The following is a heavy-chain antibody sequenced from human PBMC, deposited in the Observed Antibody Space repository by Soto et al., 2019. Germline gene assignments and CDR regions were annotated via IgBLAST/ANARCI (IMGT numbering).Heavy chain of an antibody. Sequence: SETLSLTCTVSGGSISSGGYYWSWIRQHPGKGLEWIGYIYYSGSTYYNPSLKSRVTISVDTSKNQFSLKLSSVTAADTAVYYCARGITGTTLNWFDPWGQGTLVTVSS. CDR2: IYYSGST. CDR3: ARGITGTTLNWFDP. J-gene: IGHJ5*02. D-gene: IGHD1-7*01. V-gene: IGHV4-31*03. CDR1: GGSISSGGYY.